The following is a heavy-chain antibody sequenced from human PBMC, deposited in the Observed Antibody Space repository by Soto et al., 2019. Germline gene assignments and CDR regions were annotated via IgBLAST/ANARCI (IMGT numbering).Heavy chain of an antibody. Sequence: GGSLRLSCAASGFTFSSYGMHSVRQAPGKGLEWVAVISYDGSNKYYADSVKGRFTISRDNSKNTLYLQMNSLRAEDTAVYYCAKDGLSIVVVPAANYYYYYYMDVWGKGTTVTVSS. CDR2: ISYDGSNK. V-gene: IGHV3-30*18. CDR1: GFTFSSYG. CDR3: AKDGLSIVVVPAANYYYYYYMDV. J-gene: IGHJ6*03. D-gene: IGHD2-2*01.